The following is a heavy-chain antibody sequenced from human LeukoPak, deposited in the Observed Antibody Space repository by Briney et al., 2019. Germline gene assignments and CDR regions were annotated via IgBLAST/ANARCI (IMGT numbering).Heavy chain of an antibody. CDR3: AKLRLVLLWFGELSPDFDY. CDR2: ISGSGGST. CDR1: GFTFSCYA. J-gene: IGHJ4*02. Sequence: GGSLRLSCAASGFTFSCYAMSWVRQAPGKGLEWVSAISGSGGSTYYADSVKGRFTTSRDNSKNTLYLQMNSLRAEDTAVYYCAKLRLVLLWFGELSPDFDYWGQGTLVTVSS. V-gene: IGHV3-23*01. D-gene: IGHD3-10*01.